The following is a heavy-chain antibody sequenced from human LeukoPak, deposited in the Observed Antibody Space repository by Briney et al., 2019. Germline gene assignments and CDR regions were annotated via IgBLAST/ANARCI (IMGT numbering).Heavy chain of an antibody. D-gene: IGHD2-2*02. CDR3: ARGVVVVPAAIAFDY. CDR2: ISAYNSNT. Sequence: ASVKVSCKASGYTFTSYGISWVRQAPGQGLEWMGWISAYNSNTNYAQKLQGRVTMTTDTSTSTAYMELRSLRSDDTAVYYCARGVVVVPAAIAFDYWGQGTLVTVSS. V-gene: IGHV1-18*01. CDR1: GYTFTSYG. J-gene: IGHJ4*02.